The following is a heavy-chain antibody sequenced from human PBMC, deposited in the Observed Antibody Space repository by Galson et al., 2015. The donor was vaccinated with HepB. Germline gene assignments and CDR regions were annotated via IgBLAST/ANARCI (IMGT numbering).Heavy chain of an antibody. J-gene: IGHJ3*01. CDR2: IKQDESEK. D-gene: IGHD4-23*01. Sequence: SLRLSCAASGFTFRTYWMSWVRQAPGKGLEWVANIKQDESEKDFVDSVKGRFTISRDNSNNSQFLQMNSLRVEDTAVYYCARWRWRMGDFAYDLWSQGTMVAVSS. V-gene: IGHV3-7*01. CDR1: GFTFRTYW. CDR3: ARWRWRMGDFAYDL.